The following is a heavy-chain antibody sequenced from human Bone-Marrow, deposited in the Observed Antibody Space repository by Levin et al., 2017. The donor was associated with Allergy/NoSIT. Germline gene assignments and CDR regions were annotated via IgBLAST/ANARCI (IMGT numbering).Heavy chain of an antibody. CDR1: GFSFSTYG. V-gene: IGHV3-30*04. Sequence: TGESLKISCAASGFSFSTYGLHWVRQVPGKGREWVAVIAYDGSNRFYGESVKGRFTVSRDNSKNVMYLQMNRLRPEDTAVYYCAKERTSHCGGDCYGWRGGGFDFWGRGTLVTVSS. CDR3: AKERTSHCGGDCYGWRGGGFDF. D-gene: IGHD2-21*02. J-gene: IGHJ4*02. CDR2: IAYDGSNR.